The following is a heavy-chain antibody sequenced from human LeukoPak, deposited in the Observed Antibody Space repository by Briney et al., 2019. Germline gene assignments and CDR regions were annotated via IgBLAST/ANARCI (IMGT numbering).Heavy chain of an antibody. CDR1: GYTFTSYY. J-gene: IGHJ4*02. V-gene: IGHV1-46*01. D-gene: IGHD6-19*01. CDR3: ARAGYSSGWRESYFDY. CDR2: INPSGGNT. Sequence: ASVTVSCKASGYTFTSYYMHWVRQAPGQGLEWMGIINPSGGNTIYAQKFQGRVTMTRDTSISTAYMELSRLRSDDTAVYYCARAGYSSGWRESYFDYWGQGTLVTVSS.